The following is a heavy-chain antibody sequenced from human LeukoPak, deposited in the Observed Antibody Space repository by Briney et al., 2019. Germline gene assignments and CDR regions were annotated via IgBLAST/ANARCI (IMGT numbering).Heavy chain of an antibody. V-gene: IGHV3-21*01. J-gene: IGHJ6*02. CDR3: ARDQYYGSGSWAVYYYYYYGMDV. D-gene: IGHD3-10*01. CDR1: GFTFSSYA. Sequence: GGSLRLSCAASGFTFSSYAMSWVRQAPGKGLEWVSSISSSSSYIYYADSVKGRFTISRDNAKNSLYLQMNSLRAEDTAVYYCARDQYYGSGSWAVYYYYYYGMDVWGQGTTVTVSS. CDR2: ISSSSSYI.